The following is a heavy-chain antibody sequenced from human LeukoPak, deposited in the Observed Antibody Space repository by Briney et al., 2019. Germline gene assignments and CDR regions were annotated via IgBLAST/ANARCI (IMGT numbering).Heavy chain of an antibody. CDR3: ARGWLCYQGDYFDY. Sequence: GGSLRLSCAASGFTFSSYGMHWVRQAPGKGLEWVAVISYDGSNKYYADSVKGRFTISRDNSKNTLYLQTDSLRAEDTAVYYCARGWLCYQGDYFDYWGQGNLVTVSS. D-gene: IGHD3-16*01. CDR2: ISYDGSNK. CDR1: GFTFSSYG. J-gene: IGHJ4*02. V-gene: IGHV3-30*03.